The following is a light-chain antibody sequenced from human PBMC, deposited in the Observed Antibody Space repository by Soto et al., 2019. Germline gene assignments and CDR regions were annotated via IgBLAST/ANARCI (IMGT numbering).Light chain of an antibody. CDR3: SSYTSSTTV. CDR2: DVS. J-gene: IGLJ7*01. CDR1: SSDVGGYNY. Sequence: QSVLTQPASVSGSPGQSITISCTGTSSDVGGYNYVSWYQQHPGKAPKLMIYDVSNRPAGVSNRFSGSKSGNTASLTISGLHAEDEADYYCSSYTSSTTVFGGGTQLTVL. V-gene: IGLV2-14*01.